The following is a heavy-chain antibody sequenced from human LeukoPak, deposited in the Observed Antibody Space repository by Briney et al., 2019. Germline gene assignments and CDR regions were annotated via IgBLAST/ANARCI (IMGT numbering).Heavy chain of an antibody. CDR2: VYSGSTT. V-gene: IGHV3-66*01. CDR1: GFTVGNNQ. J-gene: IGHJ4*02. CDR3: ATGSPGIAAAAGARNY. D-gene: IGHD6-25*01. Sequence: GGSLRLSCAASGFTVGNNQMTWVRQASGKGLEWGSLVYSGSTTRYADSVKGRFTISRDSSKNTVYLQMNSLRAEDTAVYYCATGSPGIAAAAGARNYWGQGTLVTVSS.